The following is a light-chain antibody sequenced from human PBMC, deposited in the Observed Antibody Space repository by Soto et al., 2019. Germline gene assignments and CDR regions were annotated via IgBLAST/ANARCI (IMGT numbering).Light chain of an antibody. J-gene: IGKJ1*01. CDR2: DAS. CDR1: QTITRW. Sequence: DLQLTQSPSTLSASVGDRLTITCRASQTITRWLAWYQQKPGRAPKLLIYDASVLESGVPSRFSGSGSGTEFSLTISSLQPDDFATYYCQQYYTYWTFGQGTRAEIK. CDR3: QQYYTYWT. V-gene: IGKV1-5*01.